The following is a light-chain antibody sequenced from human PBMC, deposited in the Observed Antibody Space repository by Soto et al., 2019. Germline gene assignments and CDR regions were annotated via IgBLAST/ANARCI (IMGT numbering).Light chain of an antibody. Sequence: DIVMTQSPDSLAVSLGERATINCKSSQSILYSSNNKNYLAWFQQKPGQPPKLLIYWASTRESGVPDRFSGSGSETDFTLTISSLQAEDVAIYYCQQYYTSPTWTFGQGNKVEIK. CDR2: WAS. CDR1: QSILYSSNNKNY. J-gene: IGKJ1*01. CDR3: QQYYTSPTWT. V-gene: IGKV4-1*01.